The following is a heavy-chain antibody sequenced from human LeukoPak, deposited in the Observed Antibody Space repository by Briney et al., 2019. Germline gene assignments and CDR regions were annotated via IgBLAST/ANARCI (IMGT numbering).Heavy chain of an antibody. Sequence: GGSLRLSCETAGFTFSSYVMHWVRRTPGKGLVWASRISHDGIISYADSVKGRFTISRDNAKNTLTLQMNSLRVEDTAVYFCARDWVYKIDYWGRGTLVTVSS. J-gene: IGHJ4*02. D-gene: IGHD5-24*01. CDR3: ARDWVYKIDY. V-gene: IGHV3-74*01. CDR2: ISHDGII. CDR1: GFTFSSYV.